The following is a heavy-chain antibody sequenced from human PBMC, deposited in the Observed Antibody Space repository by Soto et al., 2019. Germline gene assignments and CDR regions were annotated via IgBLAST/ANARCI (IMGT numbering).Heavy chain of an antibody. CDR2: IYSIGRT. D-gene: IGHD3-9*01. J-gene: IGHJ2*01. CDR3: ARDFDVNTALDYWYFDL. Sequence: QVHLQESGPGVVKASETLSLTCSLSGGSTSGKYWSWIRQSAGKGLEWIGRIYSIGRTHYNPSLGSRVSMSVAQNSFSLRLTSVTAADTAIYYCARDFDVNTALDYWYFDLWGRGTQVSVSS. V-gene: IGHV4-4*07. CDR1: GGSTSGKY.